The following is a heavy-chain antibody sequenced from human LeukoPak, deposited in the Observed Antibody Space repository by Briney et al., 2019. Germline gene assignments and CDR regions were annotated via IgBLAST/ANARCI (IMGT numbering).Heavy chain of an antibody. D-gene: IGHD1-20*01. CDR3: ASLTGTTDYYYYYMDV. CDR1: GGSFTDYY. V-gene: IGHV4-34*01. J-gene: IGHJ6*03. Sequence: SETLSLTCAVYGGSFTDYYWSWIRQPPGKGLEWIGEINHSGSTNYNPSLKSRVAISVDMSKNQFSLKLSSVTAADTAVYYCASLTGTTDYYYYYMDVWGKGTTVTVSS. CDR2: INHSGST.